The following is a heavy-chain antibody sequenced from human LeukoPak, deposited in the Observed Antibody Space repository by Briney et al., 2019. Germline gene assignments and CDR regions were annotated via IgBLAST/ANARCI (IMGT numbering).Heavy chain of an antibody. CDR3: TAAFYSGHDY. CDR2: IKSKTDGGTT. CDR1: GFTFSNAG. V-gene: IGHV3-15*01. J-gene: IGHJ4*02. Sequence: GGSLRLSCAASGFTFSNAGMSWVRQAPGKGLEWVGRIKSKTDGGTTDCAAPVKGRFTISRDDSKNTLYLQMNSLKTEDTAVYYCTAAFYSGHDYWGQGTLVTVSS. D-gene: IGHD5-12*01.